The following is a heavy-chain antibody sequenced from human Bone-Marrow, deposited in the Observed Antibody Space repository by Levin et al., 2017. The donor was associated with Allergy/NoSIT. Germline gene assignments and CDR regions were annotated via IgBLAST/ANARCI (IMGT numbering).Heavy chain of an antibody. V-gene: IGHV3-21*01. CDR1: GFTFSNYN. CDR2: ISGDSAYT. J-gene: IGHJ4*02. Sequence: GESLKISCAASGFTFSNYNLNWVRQAPGKGLEWVSSISGDSAYTFYADSVKGRFTISRYNAENSLFLQMNSLRIEDTAVYYCARDPRQERGGYQRGDDYWGQGTRVTVSS. D-gene: IGHD2-15*01. CDR3: ARDPRQERGGYQRGDDY.